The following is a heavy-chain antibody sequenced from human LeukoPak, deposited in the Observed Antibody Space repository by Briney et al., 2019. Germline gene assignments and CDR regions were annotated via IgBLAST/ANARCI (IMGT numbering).Heavy chain of an antibody. J-gene: IGHJ3*02. CDR1: GGSFSGYY. CDR2: INHSGST. V-gene: IGHV4-34*01. Sequence: SETLSLTCAVYGGSFSGYYWSWIRQPPGKGLEWIGEINHSGSTNYNPSLKSRVTISVDTSKNRFSLKLSSVTAADTAVFYCASLTTADAFDIWGQGTMVTVSS. D-gene: IGHD3-22*01. CDR3: ASLTTADAFDI.